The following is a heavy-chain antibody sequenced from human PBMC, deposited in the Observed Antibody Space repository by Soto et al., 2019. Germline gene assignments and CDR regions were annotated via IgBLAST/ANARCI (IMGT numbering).Heavy chain of an antibody. CDR3: AREVMGWFGELVARFDP. D-gene: IGHD3-10*01. CDR2: IWYDGSNK. J-gene: IGHJ5*02. Sequence: PGGSLRLSCAASGFTFSSYGMHWVRQAPGKGLEWVAVIWYDGSNKYYADSVKGRFTISRDNSKNTLYLQMNSLRAEDTAVYYCAREVMGWFGELVARFDPWGQGTLVTVSS. CDR1: GFTFSSYG. V-gene: IGHV3-33*01.